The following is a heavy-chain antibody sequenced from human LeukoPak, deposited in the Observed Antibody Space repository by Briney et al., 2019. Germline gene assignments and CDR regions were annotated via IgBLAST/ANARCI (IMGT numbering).Heavy chain of an antibody. J-gene: IGHJ4*02. CDR2: IYSGGST. D-gene: IGHD6-19*01. CDR3: ARVMEQWLVRKTNYFDY. V-gene: IGHV3-66*01. CDR1: GFTVSSNY. Sequence: GGSLRLSCAASGFTVSSNYMSWVRQAPGKGLEWVSVIYSGGSTYYADSVKGRFTISRDNSKNTLYLQMNSLRAEDTAVYYCARVMEQWLVRKTNYFDYWGQGTLVTVSS.